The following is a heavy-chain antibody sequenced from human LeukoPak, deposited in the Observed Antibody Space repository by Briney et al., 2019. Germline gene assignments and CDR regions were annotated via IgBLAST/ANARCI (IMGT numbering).Heavy chain of an antibody. D-gene: IGHD4-17*01. J-gene: IGHJ5*02. CDR3: ARGYGDYPNWFDP. V-gene: IGHV1-69*01. CDR2: IIPIFGTA. CDR1: GGTFSSYA. Sequence: SVTDSCMASGGTFSSYAISWVRQAPGQGLEWMGGIIPIFGTANYAQKFQGRVTITADESTSTAYMELSSLRSEDTAVYYCARGYGDYPNWFDPWGQGTLVTVSS.